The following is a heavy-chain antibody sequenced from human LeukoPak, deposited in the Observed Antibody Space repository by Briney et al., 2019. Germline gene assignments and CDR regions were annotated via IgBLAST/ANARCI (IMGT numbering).Heavy chain of an antibody. CDR2: INPNSGAT. D-gene: IGHD1-14*01. CDR3: ARANHNDY. V-gene: IGHV1-2*02. J-gene: IGHJ4*02. Sequence: ASVKVSCKASGYTCTDYYMHWVRQAPGQGLEWMGWINPNSGATNYAQKFQGRVTVTRDTSIRTAYMELSSLRSGDTAVYYCARANHNDYWGQGTLVTVSS. CDR1: GYTCTDYY.